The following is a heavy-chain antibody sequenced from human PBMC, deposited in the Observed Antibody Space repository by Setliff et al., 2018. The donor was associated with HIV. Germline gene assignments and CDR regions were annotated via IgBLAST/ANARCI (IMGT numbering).Heavy chain of an antibody. Sequence: PGGSLRLSCAASGFTFSSYAMTWVRQAPGKGLEWVSGISNSESGGRTFYADSVKGRFTISRDNSKNTLYMEMSRLRAEDTAVYYCAKVKVPTTDLYFLDYWGQGTPVTVSS. CDR1: GFTFSSYA. CDR3: AKVKVPTTDLYFLDY. J-gene: IGHJ4*02. CDR2: ISNSESGGRT. V-gene: IGHV3-23*01. D-gene: IGHD1-1*01.